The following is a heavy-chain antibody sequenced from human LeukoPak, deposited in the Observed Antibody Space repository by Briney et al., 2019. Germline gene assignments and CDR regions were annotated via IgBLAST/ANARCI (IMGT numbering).Heavy chain of an antibody. D-gene: IGHD1/OR15-1a*01. CDR3: AKEGTASKPSDFDH. Sequence: GGSLRLSCAASGFIFTDYGMHWVRQAPGKGLEWSTFIRYDGSDKYYADSVKGRFTISRDNSKNTLYLQMNSLTSEDTAVYYCAKEGTASKPSDFDHWGQGILVTVSS. V-gene: IGHV3-30*02. CDR2: IRYDGSDK. CDR1: GFIFTDYG. J-gene: IGHJ4*02.